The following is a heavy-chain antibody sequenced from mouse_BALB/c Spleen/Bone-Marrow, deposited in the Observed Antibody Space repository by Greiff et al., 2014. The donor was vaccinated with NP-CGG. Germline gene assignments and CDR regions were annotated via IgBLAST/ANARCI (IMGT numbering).Heavy chain of an antibody. J-gene: IGHJ1*01. CDR3: ARYGNYFDV. Sequence: VQLQQSGPGLVKPSQTVSLTCTVTGISITTGNYRWSWIRQFPGNKLEWIGYIYYSGTITYNPSLTSRTTTTRDTSKNQFFLEMNSLTAEDTATYYCARYGNYFDVWGAGTTVAVSS. D-gene: IGHD2-1*01. CDR2: IYYSGTI. V-gene: IGHV3-5*02. CDR1: GISITTGNYR.